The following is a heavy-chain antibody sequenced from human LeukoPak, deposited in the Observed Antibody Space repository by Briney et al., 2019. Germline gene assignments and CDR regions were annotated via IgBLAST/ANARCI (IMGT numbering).Heavy chain of an antibody. CDR3: ARGGGFYYDSSGYYY. J-gene: IGHJ4*02. V-gene: IGHV3-7*01. CDR2: IKQDGSEK. CDR1: GFTFSSYW. Sequence: PGGSLRLSCTASGFTFSSYWMSWVRQAPGKGLEWVANIKQDGSEKYYVDSVKGRFTISRDNAKNSLYLQMNSLRAEDTAVYYCARGGGFYYDSSGYYYWGQGTLVTVSS. D-gene: IGHD3-22*01.